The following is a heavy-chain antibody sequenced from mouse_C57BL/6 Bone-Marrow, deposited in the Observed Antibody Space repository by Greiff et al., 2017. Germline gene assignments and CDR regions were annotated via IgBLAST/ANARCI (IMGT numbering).Heavy chain of an antibody. CDR1: GFNIKNSY. D-gene: IGHD5-1*01. Sequence: EVQLQQSVAELVRPGASVKLSCTASGFNIKNSYLHWVKQRPEQGLEWIGRIDPANGNTKYAPKFQGKATITADTSSNTAYLHLSSSPSEDTAIFYCGVRGGYFDFGGQGTNRPVSS. CDR3: GVRGGYFDF. J-gene: IGHJ2*01. V-gene: IGHV14-3*01. CDR2: IDPANGNT.